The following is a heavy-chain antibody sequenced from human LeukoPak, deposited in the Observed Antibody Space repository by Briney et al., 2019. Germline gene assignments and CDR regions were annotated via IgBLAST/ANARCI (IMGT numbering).Heavy chain of an antibody. J-gene: IGHJ4*02. D-gene: IGHD4-23*01. Sequence: GGSLSLSCAASGFTFSSYSMNWVRQAPGEGLEWVSSISSSSSYIYYADSVKGRFTISRDNAKNSLYLQMNSLRAEDTAVYYCASRNSLFIWGQGTLVTVSS. V-gene: IGHV3-21*01. CDR1: GFTFSSYS. CDR2: ISSSSSYI. CDR3: ASRNSLFI.